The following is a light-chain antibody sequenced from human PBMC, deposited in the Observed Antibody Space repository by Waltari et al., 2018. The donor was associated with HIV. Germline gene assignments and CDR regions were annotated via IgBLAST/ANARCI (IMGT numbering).Light chain of an antibody. CDR1: QSVSSH. Sequence: EIVLTQSPATLSLSPGERATLSCRASQSVSSHLAWYQQKPVQAPRLLIYDASNRATGIPARFSGSGSGTDFTLTISSLEPEDFAIYYCQQRSDWPLTFGGGTKVEIK. CDR2: DAS. J-gene: IGKJ4*01. V-gene: IGKV3-11*01. CDR3: QQRSDWPLT.